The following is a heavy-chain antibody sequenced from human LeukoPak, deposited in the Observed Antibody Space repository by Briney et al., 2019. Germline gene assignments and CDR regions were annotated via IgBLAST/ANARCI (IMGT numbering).Heavy chain of an antibody. J-gene: IGHJ4*02. V-gene: IGHV4-59*01. Sequence: KPSETLSPTCPVSGGSISYFYWSWVRQPPGKGLEWIGYIFYSGSTKYNPSLKNRVTISLDTSKNQISLKLSSVTAADTAVYYCARDLELERDRWNYFESWGQGTLVTVSS. D-gene: IGHD1-1*01. CDR3: ARDLELERDRWNYFES. CDR1: GGSISYFY. CDR2: IFYSGST.